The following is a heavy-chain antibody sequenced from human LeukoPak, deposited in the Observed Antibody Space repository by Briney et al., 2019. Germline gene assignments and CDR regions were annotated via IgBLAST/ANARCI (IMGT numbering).Heavy chain of an antibody. V-gene: IGHV4-59*01. J-gene: IGHJ6*03. CDR1: GGSISSYY. D-gene: IGHD3-10*01. Sequence: SETLSLTCTVSGGSISSYYWSWIRQPPGKGLEWIGYIYYSGSTNYNPSLKSRVTISVDTSKNQFSLKLSSVTAADTAVYYCARVVGYYGSGSHFSYYYYMDVWGKGTTVTVFS. CDR2: IYYSGST. CDR3: ARVVGYYGSGSHFSYYYYMDV.